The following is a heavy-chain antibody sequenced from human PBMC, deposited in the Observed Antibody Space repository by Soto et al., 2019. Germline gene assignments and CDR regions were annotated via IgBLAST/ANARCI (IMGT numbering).Heavy chain of an antibody. CDR3: ARAISSRPPRLYLFDP. D-gene: IGHD3-9*01. V-gene: IGHV1-69*13. CDR2: INPIFGTA. J-gene: IGHJ5*02. CDR1: GGSISSNE. Sequence: SVKVSCKASGGSISSNEISWVRQAPGQGLEWMGGINPIFGTATYAQRFQGRVTITADESTNTAYVELTSLTSEDTATYYCARAISSRPPRLYLFDPWGQGTMGTVSS.